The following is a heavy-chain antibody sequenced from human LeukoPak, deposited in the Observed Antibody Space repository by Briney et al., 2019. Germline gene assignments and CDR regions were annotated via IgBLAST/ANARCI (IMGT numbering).Heavy chain of an antibody. D-gene: IGHD4-17*01. V-gene: IGHV3-21*01. Sequence: GGSLRLSCAASGFTFSSYSMNWVRQAPGKGLEWVSSISSSSSYIYYADSVKGRFTISRDNAKNSLYLQMNSLRAEDTAVYYCARDRIYGDYVYYYYGMDVWGQGTTVTVSS. CDR3: ARDRIYGDYVYYYYGMDV. CDR1: GFTFSSYS. J-gene: IGHJ6*02. CDR2: ISSSSSYI.